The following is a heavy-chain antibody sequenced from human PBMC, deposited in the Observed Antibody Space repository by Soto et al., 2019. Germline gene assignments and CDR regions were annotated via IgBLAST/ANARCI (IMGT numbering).Heavy chain of an antibody. V-gene: IGHV3-23*01. J-gene: IGHJ6*02. CDR2: IGGSGTGGRT. Sequence: EVHLLESGGDLVQPGGSLSLSCTASGLTFSTYAMSWVRQAPGKGLEWVSAIGGSGTGGRTYYADSVKGRFTISRDNSKITVYLQRNSLRADDTAVSYSSKSPGVLDGFYSYYYGMDVWGQGTTVTVSS. CDR3: SKSPGVLDGFYSYYYGMDV. D-gene: IGHD2-21*01. CDR1: GLTFSTYA.